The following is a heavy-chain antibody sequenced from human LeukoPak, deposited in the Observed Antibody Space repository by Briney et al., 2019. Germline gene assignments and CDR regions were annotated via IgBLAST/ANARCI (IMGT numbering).Heavy chain of an antibody. D-gene: IGHD4-17*01. CDR1: GGSFSGYY. CDR2: INHSGST. CDR3: AREGYGDYVGTMDV. J-gene: IGHJ6*03. Sequence: SETLSLTCAVYGGSFSGYYWSWIRQPPGKGLEWIGEINHSGSTNYNPSLKSRVTISVDTSKNQFSLKLSSVTAADTAVYYCAREGYGDYVGTMDVWGKGTTVTVSS. V-gene: IGHV4-34*01.